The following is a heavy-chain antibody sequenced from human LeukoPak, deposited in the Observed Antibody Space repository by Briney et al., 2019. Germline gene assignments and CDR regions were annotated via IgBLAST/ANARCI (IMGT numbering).Heavy chain of an antibody. D-gene: IGHD2-15*01. CDR2: ISGSGGST. J-gene: IGHJ1*01. CDR3: AKTDCSGGSCYFFQH. V-gene: IGHV3-23*01. Sequence: GGSLRLSCAASGFTFSSYAMSWVRQAPGKGLEWVSAISGSGGSTYYADPVKGRFTISRDNSKNTLYLQMNSLRAEDTAVYYCAKTDCSGGSCYFFQHWGQGTLVTVSS. CDR1: GFTFSSYA.